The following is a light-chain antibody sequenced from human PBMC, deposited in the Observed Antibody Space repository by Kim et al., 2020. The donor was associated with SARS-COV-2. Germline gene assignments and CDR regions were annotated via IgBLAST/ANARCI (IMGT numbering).Light chain of an antibody. V-gene: IGLV3-21*04. CDR3: QVWDISSDHLVV. CDR2: YDS. CDR1: NIGSKS. J-gene: IGLJ2*01. Sequence: SYELTQPPSVSVAPGKTARITCGGNNIGSKSVHWYQQKPGQAPVLVIYYDSDRPSGIPERFSGSNSGNTATLTISRVEAGDEADYYCQVWDISSDHLVVFGGGTQLTVL.